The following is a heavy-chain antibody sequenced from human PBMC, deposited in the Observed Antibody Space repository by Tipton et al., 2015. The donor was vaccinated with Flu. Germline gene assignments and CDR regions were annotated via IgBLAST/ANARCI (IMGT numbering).Heavy chain of an antibody. D-gene: IGHD3-16*01. V-gene: IGHV4-34*01. Sequence: TLSLTYAVYGGSFSGYYWSWIRQPPGKGLEWIGEIYDSGSTNYNPSLKSRVTISVDTSKNQFSLKLSSVTAADTAVYYCARGRVRGGLWGQGTLVTVSS. CDR2: IYDSGST. J-gene: IGHJ4*02. CDR3: ARGRVRGGL. CDR1: GGSFSGYY.